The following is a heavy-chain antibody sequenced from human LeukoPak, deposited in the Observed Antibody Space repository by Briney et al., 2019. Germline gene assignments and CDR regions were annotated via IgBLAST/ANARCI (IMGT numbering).Heavy chain of an antibody. Sequence: GASVKVSCKASGYTFTGCYMHWVRQAPGQGLEWMGWINPNSGGTNYAQKFQGRVTMTRDTSISTAYMELSRLRSDDTAMYYCARSEDIVVVPAANFDYWGQGTLVTVSS. D-gene: IGHD2-2*01. CDR2: INPNSGGT. CDR1: GYTFTGCY. J-gene: IGHJ4*02. V-gene: IGHV1-2*02. CDR3: ARSEDIVVVPAANFDY.